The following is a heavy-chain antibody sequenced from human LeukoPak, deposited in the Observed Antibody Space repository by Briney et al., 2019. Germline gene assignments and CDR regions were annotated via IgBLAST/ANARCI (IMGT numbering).Heavy chain of an antibody. V-gene: IGHV1-18*01. D-gene: IGHD2-2*01. J-gene: IGHJ4*02. Sequence: ASVKVSCKASGYTFTSYGISWVRQAPGQGLEWMGWISAYNGNTNYAQKLQGRVTMTTDTSTSTAYMELRSLRSDDTAVYYCARDYQVVPAAFELEPEQPFDYWGQGTLVTVSS. CDR1: GYTFTSYG. CDR3: ARDYQVVPAAFELEPEQPFDY. CDR2: ISAYNGNT.